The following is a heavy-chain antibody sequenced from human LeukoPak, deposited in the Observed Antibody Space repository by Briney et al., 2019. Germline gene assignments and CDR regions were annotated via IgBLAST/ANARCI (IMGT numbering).Heavy chain of an antibody. CDR2: ISSSSSYI. D-gene: IGHD6-6*01. CDR1: GFTFSSYS. J-gene: IGHJ4*02. Sequence: GGSLRLSCAASGFTFSSYSMNWVRQAPGKGLEWVSSISSSSSYIYYADSVKGRFTISRDNAKNPLYLQMNSLRAEDTAVYYCAKRVDYSSSSGGYFDYWGQGTLVTVSS. V-gene: IGHV3-21*04. CDR3: AKRVDYSSSSGGYFDY.